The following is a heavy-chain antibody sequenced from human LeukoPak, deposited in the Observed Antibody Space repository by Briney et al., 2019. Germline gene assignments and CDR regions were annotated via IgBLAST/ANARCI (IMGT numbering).Heavy chain of an antibody. D-gene: IGHD3-10*01. Sequence: SETLSLTCAVYGGSFSGYYCSWIRQPPGKGLEWIGEINHSGSTNYNPSLKSRVTISVDMSKNQFSLKLSSVTAADTAVYYCARGPLGYYGSGSYYRSWFDPWGQGTLVTVSS. CDR3: ARGPLGYYGSGSYYRSWFDP. V-gene: IGHV4-34*01. CDR2: INHSGST. J-gene: IGHJ5*02. CDR1: GGSFSGYY.